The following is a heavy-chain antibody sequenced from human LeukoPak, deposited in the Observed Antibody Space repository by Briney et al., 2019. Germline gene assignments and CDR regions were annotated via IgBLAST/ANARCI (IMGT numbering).Heavy chain of an antibody. V-gene: IGHV4-39*07. CDR1: GGSISSNSYY. D-gene: IGHD4-23*01. J-gene: IGHJ3*02. CDR2: IYYSGST. CDR3: ARVGYGGNSGAFDI. Sequence: SETLSLSCTVSGGSISSNSYYWGWVRQPPGKGLEWVGSIYYSGSTYYNPPLKSRVTISLDTSKNQFSLKLSSVTAADTAVYYCARVGYGGNSGAFDIWGQGTMVTVSS.